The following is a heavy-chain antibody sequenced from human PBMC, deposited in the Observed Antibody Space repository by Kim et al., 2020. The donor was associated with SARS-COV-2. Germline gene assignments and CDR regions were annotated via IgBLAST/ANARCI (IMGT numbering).Heavy chain of an antibody. CDR1: GFTFSDSA. CDR2: IRSKANSYAT. J-gene: IGHJ3*02. V-gene: IGHV3-73*01. D-gene: IGHD6-13*01. CDR3: TRVPPYSNSWLDAFDI. Sequence: GGSLRLSCAASGFTFSDSAMYWVRQASGKGLEWVGRIRSKANSYATAYDVSVKGRFIISRDDSKNTAYLQMNSLKTEDTAISYCTRVPPYSNSWLDAFDIWGQGTMVTVSS.